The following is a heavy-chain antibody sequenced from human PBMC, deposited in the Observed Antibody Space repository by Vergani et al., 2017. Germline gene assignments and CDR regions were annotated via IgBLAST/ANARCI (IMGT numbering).Heavy chain of an antibody. CDR2: ISYDGSNK. J-gene: IGHJ4*02. CDR3: ARDSYWRASGGLWDY. Sequence: QVQLVESGGGVVQPGRSLRLSCAASGFTFSSSAMHWVRQAPGKGLEWVAVISYDGSNKYYADSVKGRFTISRDNSKNTLYLQMNSLRAEDTAVYYCARDSYWRASGGLWDYWGQGTLVTVSS. CDR1: GFTFSSSA. V-gene: IGHV3-30-3*01. D-gene: IGHD2-8*02.